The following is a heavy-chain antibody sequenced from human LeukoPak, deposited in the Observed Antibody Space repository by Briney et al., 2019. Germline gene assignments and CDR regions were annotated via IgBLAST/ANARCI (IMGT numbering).Heavy chain of an antibody. CDR3: AREKYDILTGYSTLGDY. V-gene: IGHV3-74*01. CDR1: GFTFSSYW. Sequence: PGGSLRLSCAASGFTFSSYWMHWVRQAPGKGLVWVSRINSDGSSTSYADSVKGRFTISRDNAKNTLYLQMNSLRAEDTAVYYCAREKYDILTGYSTLGDYWGQGTLVTVSS. D-gene: IGHD3-9*01. J-gene: IGHJ4*02. CDR2: INSDGSST.